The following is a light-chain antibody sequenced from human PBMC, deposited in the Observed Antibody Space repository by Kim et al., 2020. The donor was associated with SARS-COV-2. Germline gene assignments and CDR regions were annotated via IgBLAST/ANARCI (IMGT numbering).Light chain of an antibody. CDR1: QSLLHNNGYNY. CDR2: LGS. V-gene: IGKV2-28*01. J-gene: IGKJ3*01. CDR3: MQALQTPFT. Sequence: DIVMTQSPLSLPVTPGEPASISCRSSQSLLHNNGYNYLDWFLQKPGQSPQLLIYLGSNRASGVPDGFSGSGSGTDFTLRISRVEAEDVGIYYCMQALQTPFTFGPGTKVDIK.